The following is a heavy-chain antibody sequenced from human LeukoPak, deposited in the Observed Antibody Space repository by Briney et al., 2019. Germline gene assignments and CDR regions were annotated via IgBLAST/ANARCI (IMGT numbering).Heavy chain of an antibody. CDR2: INHSGST. CDR3: ARDYYGSGSSYYMDV. J-gene: IGHJ6*03. D-gene: IGHD3-10*01. V-gene: IGHV4-34*01. CDR1: GGSFSGYY. Sequence: SETLSLTCTVYGGSFSGYYWSWIRQPPGKGLEWIGEINHSGSTNYNPSLKSRVTISVDTSKNQFSLKLNSVTAADTAVYYCARDYYGSGSSYYMDVWGKGTTVTISS.